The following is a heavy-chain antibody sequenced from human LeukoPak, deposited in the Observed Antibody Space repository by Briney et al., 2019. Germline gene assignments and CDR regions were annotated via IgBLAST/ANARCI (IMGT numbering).Heavy chain of an antibody. CDR1: GFTFISYG. D-gene: IGHD3-10*01. CDR2: ISGSGGST. CDR3: AKVAVLLWFGENYYMDV. V-gene: IGHV3-23*01. J-gene: IGHJ6*03. Sequence: GGTLRLSCAASGFTFISYGMSWVRQAPGKGLEWVSAISGSGGSTYYADSVKGRFTISRDNSKKTLYLQMNSLRAEDTAVYYCAKVAVLLWFGENYYMDVWGKGTTVTVSS.